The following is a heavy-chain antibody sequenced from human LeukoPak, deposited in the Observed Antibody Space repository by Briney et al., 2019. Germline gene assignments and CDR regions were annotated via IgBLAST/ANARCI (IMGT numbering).Heavy chain of an antibody. Sequence: GESLKISCKGSGYSFTSYWIGWVRQMPGKGLEWMGIIYPGDSDTRYSPSFQGQVTISADKSISTAYLRWSSLKASDTAMYYCARLMVRGVITGNWFDPWGQGTLVTVSS. J-gene: IGHJ5*02. D-gene: IGHD3-10*01. V-gene: IGHV5-51*01. CDR3: ARLMVRGVITGNWFDP. CDR2: IYPGDSDT. CDR1: GYSFTSYW.